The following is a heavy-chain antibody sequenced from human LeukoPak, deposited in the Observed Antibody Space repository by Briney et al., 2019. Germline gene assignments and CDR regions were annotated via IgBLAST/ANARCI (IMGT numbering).Heavy chain of an antibody. CDR2: ISSSSGYI. D-gene: IGHD3-16*01. V-gene: IGHV3-21*01. J-gene: IGHJ3*02. Sequence: GGSLRLSCAAPGFTFSSYSMTLVRQAPGKGLEWVSSISSSSGYIYYADSVKGRFTISRDNAKNSLYLQMNSLRAEDTAVYYCARMGGDDAFDIWGQGTMVTVSS. CDR1: GFTFSSYS. CDR3: ARMGGDDAFDI.